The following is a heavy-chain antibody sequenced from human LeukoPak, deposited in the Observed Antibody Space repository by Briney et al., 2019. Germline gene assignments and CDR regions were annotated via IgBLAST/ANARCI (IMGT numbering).Heavy chain of an antibody. Sequence: ASVKVSCKASGYTFTSYYMHWVRQAPGQGLEWMGIINPSGGSTSYAQKFQGRVTMTRDTSTSTVYMELSRLRSDDTAVYYCARDRPKLRFLEWSQYYFDYWGQGTLVTVSS. J-gene: IGHJ4*02. CDR3: ARDRPKLRFLEWSQYYFDY. V-gene: IGHV1-46*01. D-gene: IGHD3-3*01. CDR2: INPSGGST. CDR1: GYTFTSYY.